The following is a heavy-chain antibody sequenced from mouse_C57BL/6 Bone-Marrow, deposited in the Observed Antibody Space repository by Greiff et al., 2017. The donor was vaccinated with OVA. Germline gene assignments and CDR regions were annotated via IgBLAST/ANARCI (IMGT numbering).Heavy chain of an antibody. Sequence: QVQLQQPGAELVMPGASVKLSCKASGYTFTSYWMHWVKQRPGQGLEWIGEIDPSDSYTNYIQKFKGKSTLTVDKSSSTAYMQLSSLTSEDSAVYYCAGGYYGSSPWFAYWGQGTLVTVSA. D-gene: IGHD1-1*01. CDR3: AGGYYGSSPWFAY. CDR2: IDPSDSYT. V-gene: IGHV1-69*01. J-gene: IGHJ3*01. CDR1: GYTFTSYW.